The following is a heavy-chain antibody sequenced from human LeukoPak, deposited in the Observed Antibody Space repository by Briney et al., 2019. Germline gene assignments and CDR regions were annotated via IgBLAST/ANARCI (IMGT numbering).Heavy chain of an antibody. D-gene: IGHD3-22*01. CDR1: GFTFSSYW. CDR3: ARAHYDSSGYDLDAFDI. J-gene: IGHJ3*02. V-gene: IGHV3-7*01. CDR2: IKQDGSEK. Sequence: PGGSLRLSCAASGFTFSSYWMSWVRQAPGKGLEWVANIKQDGSEKYYVDSVKGRFTISRDNAKNSLYLQMNSLRAEDTAVYYCARAHYDSSGYDLDAFDIWGQGTMVTVSS.